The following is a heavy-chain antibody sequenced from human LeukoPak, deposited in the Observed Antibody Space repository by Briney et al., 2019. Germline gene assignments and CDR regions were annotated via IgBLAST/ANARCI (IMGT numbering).Heavy chain of an antibody. D-gene: IGHD6-13*01. CDR1: GGSISSYY. CDR2: IYYSGST. CDR3: ARGGYSSSSFCFDY. J-gene: IGHJ4*02. Sequence: PSETLSLTCAVSGGSISSYYWSWIRQPPGQGLEWIGYIYYSGSTNYNPSLKSRVTISVDTSKNQLSLKLSSVTAADTAVYYCARGGYSSSSFCFDYWGQGTLVTVSS. V-gene: IGHV4-59*01.